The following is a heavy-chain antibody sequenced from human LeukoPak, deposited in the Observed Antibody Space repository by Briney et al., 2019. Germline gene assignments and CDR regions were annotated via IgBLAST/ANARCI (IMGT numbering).Heavy chain of an antibody. CDR1: GFTFGDYA. Sequence: QPGGSLRLSCATSGFTFGDYAMSWVRQAPGKGLEWVGLIQAKAYGGATKYAASVNGRFSISRDDSQSIANLQMNDLKTEDTAVYYCTRAPHPRCSSSGCYLGYWGQGTLVTVSS. D-gene: IGHD2-2*01. V-gene: IGHV3-49*04. CDR2: IQAKAYGGAT. CDR3: TRAPHPRCSSSGCYLGY. J-gene: IGHJ4*02.